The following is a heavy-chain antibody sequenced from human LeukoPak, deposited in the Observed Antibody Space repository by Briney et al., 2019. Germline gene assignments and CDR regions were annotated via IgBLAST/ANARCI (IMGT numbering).Heavy chain of an antibody. Sequence: SETLSLTCAVYGGSFSGYYWSWIRQPPGKGLEWIGEINHSGSTNYNPSLKSRVTISVDTSKNQFSLKLSSVTAADTAVYYCARGHSSGWHFLNYWGQGTLVTVSS. V-gene: IGHV4-34*01. CDR3: ARGHSSGWHFLNY. D-gene: IGHD6-19*01. CDR1: GGSFSGYY. J-gene: IGHJ4*02. CDR2: INHSGST.